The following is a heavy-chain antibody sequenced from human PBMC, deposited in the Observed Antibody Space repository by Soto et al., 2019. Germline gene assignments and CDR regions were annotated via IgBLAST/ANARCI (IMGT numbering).Heavy chain of an antibody. CDR2: IYYSGST. V-gene: IGHV4-31*03. CDR1: GGSISSGGYY. D-gene: IGHD3-10*01. Sequence: QVQLQESGPGLVKPSQTLSLTCTVSGGSISSGGYYWSWIRQHPGKGLEWIGYIYYSGSTYYNPYMKSRLTITVDTSKNQFALKLSSVTAADTAVYYWAREGGVIPYDYLDVWGKGTTVTVSS. J-gene: IGHJ6*03. CDR3: AREGGVIPYDYLDV.